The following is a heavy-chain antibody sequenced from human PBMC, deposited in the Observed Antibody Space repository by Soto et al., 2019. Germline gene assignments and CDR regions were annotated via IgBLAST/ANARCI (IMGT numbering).Heavy chain of an antibody. CDR1: GFTFDDYA. CDR3: VKDSYADFHRVLSTAEYFFDY. V-gene: IGHV3-9*01. Sequence: GGSLRLSCTASGFTFDDYAMHWVRQAPGRGLEWVSGITWNSGNIAYADSVEGRFTIARDDDNNSLYLQMNSLRPEDTALYYCVKDSYADFHRVLSTAEYFFDYWGHGTLVTVSS. D-gene: IGHD2-2*01. CDR2: ITWNSGNI. J-gene: IGHJ4*01.